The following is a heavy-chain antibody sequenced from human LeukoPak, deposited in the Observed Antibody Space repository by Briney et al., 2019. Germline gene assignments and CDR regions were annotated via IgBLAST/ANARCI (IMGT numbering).Heavy chain of an antibody. CDR1: GFTFSSYA. J-gene: IGHJ4*02. CDR3: AKSEISPNYYDSSGYYNY. D-gene: IGHD3-22*01. Sequence: GGSLRLSCAASGFTFSSYAMSWVRQAPGKGQEWVSAISGSGGSTYYADSVKGRFTISRDNSKNTLHLQMNSLRAEDTAVYYCAKSEISPNYYDSSGYYNYWGQGTLVTVSS. CDR2: ISGSGGST. V-gene: IGHV3-23*01.